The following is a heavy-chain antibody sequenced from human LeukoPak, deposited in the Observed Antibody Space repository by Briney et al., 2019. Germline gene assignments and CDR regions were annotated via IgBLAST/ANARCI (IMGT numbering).Heavy chain of an antibody. Sequence: PGGSLRLSCAASGFTFSSYEMNWVRQAPGKGLEWVSYISSGDISIYYADSVKGRFTISGDNAKNSLYLQMNSLRAEDTAVYYCARGDLRGYWGQGTLVTVSS. V-gene: IGHV3-48*03. CDR1: GFTFSSYE. J-gene: IGHJ4*02. CDR2: ISSGDISI. CDR3: ARGDLRGY.